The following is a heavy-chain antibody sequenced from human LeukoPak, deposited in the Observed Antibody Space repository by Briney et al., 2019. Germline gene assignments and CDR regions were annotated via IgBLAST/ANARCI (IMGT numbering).Heavy chain of an antibody. J-gene: IGHJ4*02. Sequence: PGGSLRLSCAASGFNFDIYGMHWVRQTPGTGLEWVAVLSYDGSNEYYSDSVRGRFTISRDNSKNMLYLQMNSLRPEDTAVYYCAKDRASEYFDQWGQGALVTVSS. D-gene: IGHD1-14*01. V-gene: IGHV3-30*18. CDR3: AKDRASEYFDQ. CDR2: LSYDGSNE. CDR1: GFNFDIYG.